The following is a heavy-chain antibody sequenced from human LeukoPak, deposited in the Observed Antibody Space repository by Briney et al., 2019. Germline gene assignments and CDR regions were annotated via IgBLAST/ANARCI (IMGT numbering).Heavy chain of an antibody. CDR2: IKQAGSES. Sequence: GGSLRLSCAASGFMFSSYWMTWVRQAPGKGLEWVANIKQAGSESSYVGSVKGRFTISRDNAKNSLYLQINSLRADDTAVYYCARAGDYGDYRSFGAFDIWGQGTMVTVSS. D-gene: IGHD4-17*01. V-gene: IGHV3-7*01. J-gene: IGHJ3*02. CDR1: GFMFSSYW. CDR3: ARAGDYGDYRSFGAFDI.